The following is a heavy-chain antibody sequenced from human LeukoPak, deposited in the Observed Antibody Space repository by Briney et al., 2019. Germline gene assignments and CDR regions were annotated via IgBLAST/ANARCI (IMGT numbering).Heavy chain of an antibody. V-gene: IGHV1-69*01. Sequence: SVNVSCKASGGTFSSYAISWVRQAPGQGLEWMGGIIPIFGTANYAQKFQGRVTITADESTSTAYMELSSLRSEDTAVYYCARGSNSIYSSSWYYYGMDVWGQGTTVTVSS. J-gene: IGHJ6*02. CDR3: ARGSNSIYSSSWYYYGMDV. CDR1: GGTFSSYA. D-gene: IGHD6-13*01. CDR2: IIPIFGTA.